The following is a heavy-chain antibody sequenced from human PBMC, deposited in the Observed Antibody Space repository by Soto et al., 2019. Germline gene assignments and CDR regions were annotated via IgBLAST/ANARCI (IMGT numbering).Heavy chain of an antibody. Sequence: XSVKVSCKASGYTFTSYDINWVRQATVQGLEWMGWMNPNSGNTGYAQKFQGRVTMTRNTSISTAYMELSSLRSEDTAVYYCARGRGYCSGGSCYADYWGQGTLVTVSS. J-gene: IGHJ4*02. V-gene: IGHV1-8*01. D-gene: IGHD2-15*01. CDR2: MNPNSGNT. CDR1: GYTFTSYD. CDR3: ARGRGYCSGGSCYADY.